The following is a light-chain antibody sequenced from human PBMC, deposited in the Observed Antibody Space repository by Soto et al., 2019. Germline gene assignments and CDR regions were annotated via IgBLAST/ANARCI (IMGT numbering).Light chain of an antibody. J-gene: IGKJ2*01. CDR3: QQYKRPPYT. Sequence: DIQMTQSPSTLSASVGDRVTITCRASQSISTLLAWYQQKPGKAPKLLIYDASSLENGDPARFSGSGSGTEFTLAISSLQSDDFATYYWQQYKRPPYTFGQGTRLEIK. V-gene: IGKV1-5*01. CDR1: QSISTL. CDR2: DAS.